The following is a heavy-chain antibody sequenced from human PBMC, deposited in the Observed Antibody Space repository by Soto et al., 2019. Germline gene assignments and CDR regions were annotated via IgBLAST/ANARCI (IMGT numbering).Heavy chain of an antibody. CDR2: IYSGGST. V-gene: IGHV3-66*04. CDR1: GFTVGNNY. J-gene: IGHJ4*02. Sequence: ESGGGLVQPGGSLRLSCAASGFTVGNNYMNWVRQAPGKGLEWVSVIYSGGSTYYADSVKGRFTISRDNSKNTLYLQMNSLRAEDTAVYYCARPKYYYGSGSEPDFDYWGQGTLVTVSS. D-gene: IGHD3-10*01. CDR3: ARPKYYYGSGSEPDFDY.